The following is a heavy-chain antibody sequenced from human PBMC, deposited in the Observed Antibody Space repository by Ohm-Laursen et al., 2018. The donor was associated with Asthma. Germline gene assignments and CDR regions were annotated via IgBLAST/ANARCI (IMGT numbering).Heavy chain of an antibody. Sequence: SLRLSCAAPGFAFSSYGMHWVRQAPGKGLEWVAVIWYDGSNKYYADSVKGRFTISRDNSKNTLYLQMNSLRAEDTAVYYCARDRRIAAAGPATYWGQGTLVTVSS. CDR1: GFAFSSYG. V-gene: IGHV3-33*01. CDR2: IWYDGSNK. D-gene: IGHD6-13*01. J-gene: IGHJ4*02. CDR3: ARDRRIAAAGPATY.